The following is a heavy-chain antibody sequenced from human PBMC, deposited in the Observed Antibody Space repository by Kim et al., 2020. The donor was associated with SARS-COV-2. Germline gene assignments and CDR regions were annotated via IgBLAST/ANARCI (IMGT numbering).Heavy chain of an antibody. J-gene: IGHJ6*02. CDR2: IWYDGSNK. CDR3: AREMCPGCPMGYYYYYGMDV. D-gene: IGHD3-10*01. CDR1: GFTFSSYG. Sequence: GGSLRLSCAASGFTFSSYGMHWVRQAPGKGLEWVAVIWYDGSNKYYADSVKGRFTISRDNSKNTLYLQMNSLRAEDTAVYYCAREMCPGCPMGYYYYYGMDVWGQGTTVTVSS. V-gene: IGHV3-33*01.